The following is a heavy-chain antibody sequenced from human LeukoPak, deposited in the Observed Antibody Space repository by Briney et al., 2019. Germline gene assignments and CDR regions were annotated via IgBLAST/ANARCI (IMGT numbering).Heavy chain of an antibody. CDR3: ARVRDGYNYGSNWFDP. CDR1: GYTFIGYY. V-gene: IGHV1-2*02. D-gene: IGHD5-18*01. CDR2: INANSGGT. Sequence: ASVKVSCKSSGYTFIGYYMHWVLQAPGQGLEWMGWINANSGGTNYAQKFQGRVTMTRDTSISTAYMELSRLRSDDTAVYYCARVRDGYNYGSNWFDPWGQGTLVTVSS. J-gene: IGHJ5*02.